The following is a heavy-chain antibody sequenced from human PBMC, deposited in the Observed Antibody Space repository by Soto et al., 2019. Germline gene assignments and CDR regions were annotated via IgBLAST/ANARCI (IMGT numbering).Heavy chain of an antibody. D-gene: IGHD5-12*01. CDR3: AGSWLDGMDV. CDR1: GGSISSGYYY. J-gene: IGHJ6*02. CDR2: IFYSGNT. Sequence: SESLSLTCSVSGGSISSGYYYWSWLRQPPGKGLEWIGHIFYSGNTYYSPSLMNRLIISMDTSKNQFSLMFGCVTAACTAVYYSAGSWLDGMDVWGQGTTVTVSS. V-gene: IGHV4-30-4*01.